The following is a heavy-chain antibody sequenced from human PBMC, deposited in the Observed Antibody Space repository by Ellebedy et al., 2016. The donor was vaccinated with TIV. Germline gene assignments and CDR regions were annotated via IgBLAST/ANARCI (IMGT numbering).Heavy chain of an antibody. D-gene: IGHD4-17*01. CDR3: ARDSGYGDPFDY. J-gene: IGHJ4*02. CDR1: GGSISSGDYY. Sequence: SETLSLXXTVSGGSISSGDYYWSWIRQPPGKGLEWIGYIYYSGSTNYNPSLKSRVTISVDTSKNQFSLKLSSVTAADTAVYYCARDSGYGDPFDYWGQGTLVTVSS. CDR2: IYYSGST. V-gene: IGHV4-61*08.